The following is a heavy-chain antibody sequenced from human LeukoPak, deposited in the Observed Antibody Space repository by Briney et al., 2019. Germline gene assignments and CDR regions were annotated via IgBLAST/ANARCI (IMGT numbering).Heavy chain of an antibody. CDR1: GYSFTNYW. Sequence: GESLKISCKGSGYSFTNYWIGWVRQMPGKGLEWMGIIYPGDSDTRYSPSFQGQVTISADKSISTAYLQWSSLKASDSAMYYCARNPVEGARAYHFDYWGQGTLVTVSS. V-gene: IGHV5-51*01. D-gene: IGHD1-26*01. CDR3: ARNPVEGARAYHFDY. J-gene: IGHJ4*02. CDR2: IYPGDSDT.